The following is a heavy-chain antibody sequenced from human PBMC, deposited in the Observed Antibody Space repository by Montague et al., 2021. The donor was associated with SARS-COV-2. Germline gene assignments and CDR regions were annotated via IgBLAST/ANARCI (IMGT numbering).Heavy chain of an antibody. J-gene: IGHJ6*02. V-gene: IGHV4-34*01. CDR3: ARGRGTALFRRVYFGMDV. Sequence: SETLSLTYAVYGGPFSGYYWSWIRQPPGKGLEWIGEINHSGSTNYNPSLKSRVTISVDTSKNQFSLKLSSVTAADTAVYYCARGRGTALFRRVYFGMDVWGQGTTVTVSS. CDR2: INHSGST. CDR1: GGPFSGYY. D-gene: IGHD1-1*01.